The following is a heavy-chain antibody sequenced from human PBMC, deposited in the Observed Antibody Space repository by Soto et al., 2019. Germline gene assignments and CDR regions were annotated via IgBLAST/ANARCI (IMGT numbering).Heavy chain of an antibody. CDR3: AKDTYYYGPGHRRY. CDR2: ISYDGSNK. Sequence: GGSLRLSCAASGFTFSSYGMNWVRQAPGKGLEWVAAISYDGSNKYYADSVKGRFTISRDNSKNTLYLQMNSLRAEDTAVYYCAKDTYYYGPGHRRYWGQGTLVTGSS. D-gene: IGHD3-10*01. V-gene: IGHV3-30*18. CDR1: GFTFSSYG. J-gene: IGHJ4*02.